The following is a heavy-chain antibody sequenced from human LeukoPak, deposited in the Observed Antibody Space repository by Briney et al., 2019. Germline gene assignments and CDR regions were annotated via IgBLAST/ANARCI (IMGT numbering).Heavy chain of an antibody. CDR2: IYHSGST. J-gene: IGHJ4*02. V-gene: IGHV4-4*02. D-gene: IGHD3-22*01. Sequence: SGTLSLTCAVSGGSISSSNWWSWVRQPPGKWLEWIGEIYHSGSTNYNPSLKSRVTISVDKSKNQFSLKLSSVTAADTAVYYCARLYYYDSSGYGNWGQGTLVTVSS. CDR1: GGSISSSNW. CDR3: ARLYYYDSSGYGN.